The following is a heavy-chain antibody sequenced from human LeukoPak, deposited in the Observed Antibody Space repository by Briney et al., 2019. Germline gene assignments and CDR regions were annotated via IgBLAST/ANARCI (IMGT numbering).Heavy chain of an antibody. CDR3: ARDYSQYQLRSNYYYYGMDV. CDR2: IIPTLGIA. Sequence: SVKVSCKASGGTFSSYAISWVRQAPGQGLEWMGRIIPTLGIANYAQKFQGRVTFTADKSTSTAYMELSSLRSEDTAVYYCARDYSQYQLRSNYYYYGMDVWGQGTTVTVSS. J-gene: IGHJ6*02. D-gene: IGHD2-2*01. CDR1: GGTFSSYA. V-gene: IGHV1-69*04.